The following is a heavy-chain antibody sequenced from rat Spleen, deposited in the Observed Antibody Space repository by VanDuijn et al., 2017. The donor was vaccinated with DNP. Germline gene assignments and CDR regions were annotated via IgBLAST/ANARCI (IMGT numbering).Heavy chain of an antibody. D-gene: IGHD1-1*01. V-gene: IGHV5-25*01. CDR2: IVTSGGRT. CDR1: GFTFSNYD. J-gene: IGHJ3*01. Sequence: EVQLVESGGGLVQPGRSLKLSCAASGFTFSNYDMAWVRQAPTRGLEWVAAIVTSGGRTYYRDSVKGRFTISRDNAKSTLYLQMDSLRSEDTATYYCACPRGNPYYFDYWGQGTLVTVSS. CDR3: ACPRGNPYYFDY.